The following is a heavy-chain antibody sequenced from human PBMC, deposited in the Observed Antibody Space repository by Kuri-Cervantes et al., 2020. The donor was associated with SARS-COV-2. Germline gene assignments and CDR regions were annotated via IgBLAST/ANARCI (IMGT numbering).Heavy chain of an antibody. CDR3: AKDPGYRSSTSCPSGAFDP. Sequence: GESLKISCAASGFTFSSYAMHWVRQAPGKGLEWVSAISGSGGSTYYADSVKGRFTISRDNSKNTLYLQMNSLRAEDTAVYYCAKDPGYRSSTSCPSGAFDPWGQGTLVTVSS. V-gene: IGHV3-23*01. J-gene: IGHJ5*02. CDR1: GFTFSSYA. D-gene: IGHD2-2*01. CDR2: ISGSGGST.